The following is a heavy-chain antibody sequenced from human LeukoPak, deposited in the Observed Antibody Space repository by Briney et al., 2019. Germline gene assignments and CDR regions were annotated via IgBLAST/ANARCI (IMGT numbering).Heavy chain of an antibody. CDR3: ARDLSQMYYYDSSGYYIPPTHAFDI. D-gene: IGHD3-22*01. CDR2: IYTSGST. Sequence: PSETLSLTCTVSGGSISSYYWSWIRQPAGKGLEWIGRIYTSGSTNYNPSLKSRVTMSVDTSKNQFSLKLSSVTAADTAVYYCARDLSQMYYYDSSGYYIPPTHAFDIWGQGTMVTVSS. V-gene: IGHV4-4*07. CDR1: GGSISSYY. J-gene: IGHJ3*02.